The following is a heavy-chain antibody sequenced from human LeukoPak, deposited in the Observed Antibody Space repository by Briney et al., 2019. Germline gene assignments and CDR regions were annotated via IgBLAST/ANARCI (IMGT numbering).Heavy chain of an antibody. Sequence: PGGSLRLSCSTSGFTFSNYIMYWVRQTPGKGLEYVSALTGDGNDPYYAASVRGRFTISRDNSKSTLYLQLSSLRVEDTAVYYCVKKIKFGHGPPYGLVVWGQGTTVTVSS. V-gene: IGHV3-64D*06. CDR2: LTGDGNDP. D-gene: IGHD3-16*01. CDR1: GFTFSNYI. J-gene: IGHJ6*02. CDR3: VKKIKFGHGPPYGLVV.